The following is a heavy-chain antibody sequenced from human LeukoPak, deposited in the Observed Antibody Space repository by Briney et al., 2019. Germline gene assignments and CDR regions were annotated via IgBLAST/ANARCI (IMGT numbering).Heavy chain of an antibody. CDR3: ARGGSPGLFDY. CDR2: ISSSGSTI. J-gene: IGHJ4*02. CDR1: GFAFSDYY. V-gene: IGHV3-11*01. Sequence: GGSLRLSCAASGFAFSDYYMSWIRQAPGKGLEWVSYISSSGSTIYYADSVKGRFTIYRDNAKNSLYLQMNSLRAEDTAVDYCARGGSPGLFDYWGQGTLVTVSS. D-gene: IGHD1-26*01.